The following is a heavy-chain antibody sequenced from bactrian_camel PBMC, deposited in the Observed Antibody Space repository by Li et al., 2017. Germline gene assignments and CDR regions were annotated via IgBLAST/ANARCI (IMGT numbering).Heavy chain of an antibody. J-gene: IGHJ4*01. V-gene: IGHV3-3*01. D-gene: IGHD2*01. Sequence: QLVESGGGSVQAGGSLRLSCIASDSMNCMGWFRQAPGKEREKVASIHAYDGATYYADSVRGRFTISQDNAKNTVYLQMDSLKPEDTAMYYCETEGSPPYCSGQLGKGQGTQVTVS. CDR1: DSMNC. CDR2: IHAYDGAT.